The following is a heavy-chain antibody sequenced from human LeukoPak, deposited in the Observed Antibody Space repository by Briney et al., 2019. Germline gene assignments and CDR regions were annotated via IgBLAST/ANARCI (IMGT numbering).Heavy chain of an antibody. CDR3: ARLNLKPGDYYYGMDV. Sequence: SQTLSLTCAISGDSVSNNTAAWIWIRQSPSRGLEWLGRTSYRSKCYYDYAVSVKSRITNNPDTSKNQFSLKLSSVTAADTAVYYCARLNLKPGDYYYGMDVWGQGTTVTVSS. CDR2: TSYRSKCYY. J-gene: IGHJ6*02. D-gene: IGHD1-14*01. CDR1: GDSVSNNTAA. V-gene: IGHV6-1*01.